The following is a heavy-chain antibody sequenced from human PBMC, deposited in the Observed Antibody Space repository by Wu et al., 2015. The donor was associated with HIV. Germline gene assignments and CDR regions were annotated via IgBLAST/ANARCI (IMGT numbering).Heavy chain of an antibody. CDR2: ISPNSGGT. V-gene: IGHV1-2*02. D-gene: IGHD3-3*01. CDR3: AIGSEWLLXSFDI. Sequence: QVQLVQFGAEVKKPGASVKVSCKASGYTFIGYNLHWVRQAPGQGLEWMGWISPNSGGTNYAQKFQGRVTMTRDTSINTAYMELSRLTSDDTAVYYCAIGSEWLLXSFDIWGPRDNGRRLF. J-gene: IGHJ3*02. CDR1: GYTFIGYN.